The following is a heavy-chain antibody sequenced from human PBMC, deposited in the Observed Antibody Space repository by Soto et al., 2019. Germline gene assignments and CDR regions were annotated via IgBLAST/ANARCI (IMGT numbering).Heavy chain of an antibody. D-gene: IGHD6-13*01. Sequence: SETLSLTCAVSGGSISSGGYSWSWIRQPPGKGLEWIGYIYHSGSTYYNPSLKSRVTISVDRSKNQFSLKLSSVTAADTAVYYCASRRQLNSRGFNWFDPWGKGTLVTVPS. J-gene: IGHJ5*02. CDR1: GGSISSGGYS. CDR2: IYHSGST. V-gene: IGHV4-30-2*01. CDR3: ASRRQLNSRGFNWFDP.